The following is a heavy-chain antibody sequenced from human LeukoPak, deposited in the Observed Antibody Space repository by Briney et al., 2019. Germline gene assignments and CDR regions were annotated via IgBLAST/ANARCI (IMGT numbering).Heavy chain of an antibody. Sequence: SETLSLTCTVSGGSISSGSYSWNWVRQHPGKGLEWIGYIFYSGNIYYNPSLKSRVTISVDTSKNQFSLKLSSVTAADTAVYYCARKLGVVTAIPHFDYWGQGALVTVSS. CDR1: GGSISSGSYS. CDR3: ARKLGVVTAIPHFDY. D-gene: IGHD2-21*02. V-gene: IGHV4-31*03. CDR2: IFYSGNI. J-gene: IGHJ4*02.